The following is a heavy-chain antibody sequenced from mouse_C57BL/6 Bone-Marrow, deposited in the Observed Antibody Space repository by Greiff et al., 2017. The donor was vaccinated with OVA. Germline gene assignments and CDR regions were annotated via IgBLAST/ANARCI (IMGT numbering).Heavy chain of an antibody. Sequence: VQLQESGSELRSPGSSVKLSCKDFDSEVFPIAYMSWVRQKPGHGFEWIGGILPSIGRTIYGEKFEDKATLDADTLSNTAYLELNSLTSEDSAIYYCARQLLRLRYFDVWGTGTTVTVSS. CDR1: DSEVFPIAY. D-gene: IGHD1-2*01. CDR3: ARQLLRLRYFDV. J-gene: IGHJ1*03. V-gene: IGHV15-2*01. CDR2: ILPSIGRT.